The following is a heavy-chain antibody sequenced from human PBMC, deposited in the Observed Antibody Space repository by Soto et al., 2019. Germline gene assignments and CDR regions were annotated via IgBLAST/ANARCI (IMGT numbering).Heavy chain of an antibody. CDR1: GGTFSSYA. CDR2: IIPIFGTA. V-gene: IGHV1-69*06. J-gene: IGHJ4*02. D-gene: IGHD4-17*01. Sequence: GASVKVSCKASGGTFSSYAISWVRQAPGQGLEWMGGIIPIFGTANYAQKFQGRVTITADKSTSTAYMELSSLRSEDTAVYYCARIAPRSDYGDYEVGPYYFDYWGQGTLVTAPQ. CDR3: ARIAPRSDYGDYEVGPYYFDY.